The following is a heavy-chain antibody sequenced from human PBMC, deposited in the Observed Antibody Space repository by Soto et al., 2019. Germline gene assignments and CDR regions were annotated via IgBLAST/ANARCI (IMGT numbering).Heavy chain of an antibody. CDR2: INAGNGNT. V-gene: IGHV1-3*01. Sequence: QVQLVQSGAEVKKPGASVKVSCKASGYTFTSYAIHWVRQAPGQRLQWMGWINAGNGNTKYSQKFQGRVTITRDTSASTAYMELSSLRSEDTAVYYCAREAKTFYDTGGYSYGYWGQGTLVTVSS. CDR3: AREAKTFYDTGGYSYGY. J-gene: IGHJ4*02. D-gene: IGHD3-22*01. CDR1: GYTFTSYA.